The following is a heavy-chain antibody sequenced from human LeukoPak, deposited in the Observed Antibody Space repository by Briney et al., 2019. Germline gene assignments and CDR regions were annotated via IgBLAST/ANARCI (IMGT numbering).Heavy chain of an antibody. J-gene: IGHJ4*02. CDR3: AKNRGGIAAAIEH. V-gene: IGHV3-23*01. CDR1: GFAFSSYT. CDR2: LSGSGESR. Sequence: GGSLRLSCAASGFAFSSYTINWVRQTPGKGLDWVSVLSGSGESRYYADSVKGRFTISRDNSKNTVYLQMNSLRTEDTAVYYCAKNRGGIAAAIEHWGQGTLVTVSS. D-gene: IGHD6-13*01.